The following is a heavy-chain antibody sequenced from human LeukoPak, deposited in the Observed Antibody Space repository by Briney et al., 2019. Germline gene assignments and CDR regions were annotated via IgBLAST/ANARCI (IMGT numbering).Heavy chain of an antibody. J-gene: IGHJ4*02. Sequence: GASVKVSCKASGYTFTSYYMHWVRQAPGQGLEWMGIINPSGGSTSYAQKFQGRVTMPRDTSTSPVYMELSSRRSEDTAVYYCARAPAYCGGDCYPDYWGQGTLVTVSS. CDR1: GYTFTSYY. D-gene: IGHD2-21*01. V-gene: IGHV1-46*03. CDR2: INPSGGST. CDR3: ARAPAYCGGDCYPDY.